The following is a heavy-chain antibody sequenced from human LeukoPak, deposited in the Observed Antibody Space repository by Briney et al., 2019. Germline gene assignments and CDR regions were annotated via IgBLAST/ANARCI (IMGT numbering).Heavy chain of an antibody. CDR1: GFTFSSYS. V-gene: IGHV3-21*01. J-gene: IGHJ6*02. CDR2: ISSSSSYI. D-gene: IGHD3-10*01. Sequence: AGGSLRLSCAASGFTFSSYSMNWVRQAPGEGLEWVSSISSSSSYIYYADSVKGRFTISRDNAKNSLYLQMNSLRAEDTAVYYCARSHASYYYNYYYYGMDVWGQGTTVTVSS. CDR3: ARSHASYYYNYYYYGMDV.